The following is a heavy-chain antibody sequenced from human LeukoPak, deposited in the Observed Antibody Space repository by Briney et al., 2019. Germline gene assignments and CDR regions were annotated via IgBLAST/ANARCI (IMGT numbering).Heavy chain of an antibody. J-gene: IGHJ4*02. CDR2: INPNSGGT. D-gene: IGHD2-8*01. Sequence: ASVKVSCKASGYTFTGYYIHWVRQAPGQGLEWMGWINPNSGGTDYAQKFQDRVTMTRDTSISTAYMELSKLRSEDTAVYYCARDNGVAPFDYWGQGTLVTVSS. V-gene: IGHV1-2*02. CDR3: ARDNGVAPFDY. CDR1: GYTFTGYY.